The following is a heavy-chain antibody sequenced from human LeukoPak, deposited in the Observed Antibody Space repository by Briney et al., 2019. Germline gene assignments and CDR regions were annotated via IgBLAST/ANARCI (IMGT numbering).Heavy chain of an antibody. J-gene: IGHJ3*02. CDR3: ATGDLFDDPVYAFDI. CDR2: ISAYNGNT. Sequence: EASVKVSCKASGYTFTSYGISWVRQAPGQGLEWMGWISAYNGNTNYAQKLQGRVTMTRNTSISTAYMELNSLRSEDTAVYYCATGDLFDDPVYAFDIWGQGTMVTVSS. V-gene: IGHV1-18*01. D-gene: IGHD2-21*02. CDR1: GYTFTSYG.